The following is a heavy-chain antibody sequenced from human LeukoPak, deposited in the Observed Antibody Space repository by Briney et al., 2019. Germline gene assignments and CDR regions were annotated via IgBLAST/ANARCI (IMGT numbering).Heavy chain of an antibody. CDR3: TRPGDYYDSSGYLNWFDP. D-gene: IGHD3-22*01. Sequence: GGSLRLSCAASGFTFSGSAMHWVRQASGKGLEWVGRIRSKANSYATAYAASMKGRFTISRDDSKNTAYLQMNSLKTEDTAVYYCTRPGDYYDSSGYLNWFDPWGQGTLVTVSS. CDR2: IRSKANSYAT. CDR1: GFTFSGSA. V-gene: IGHV3-73*01. J-gene: IGHJ5*02.